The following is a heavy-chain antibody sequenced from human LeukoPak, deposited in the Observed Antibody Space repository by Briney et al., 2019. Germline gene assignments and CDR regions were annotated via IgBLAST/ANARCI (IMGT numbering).Heavy chain of an antibody. CDR3: ARRVTAASGFDY. D-gene: IGHD6-13*01. V-gene: IGHV1-2*02. J-gene: IGHJ4*02. CDR1: GYTFNDYF. Sequence: ASVKVSCRGSGYTFNDYFMHWVRQAPGQGLEWMGWINPNSGVTNYPQKFQGRVTMTRDTSISTAYMELSSLTSDDTAVYYCARRVTAASGFDYWGQGTLVTVSS. CDR2: INPNSGVT.